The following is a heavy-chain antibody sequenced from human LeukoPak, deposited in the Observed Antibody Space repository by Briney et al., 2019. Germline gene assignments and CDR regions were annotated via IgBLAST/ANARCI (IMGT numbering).Heavy chain of an antibody. J-gene: IGHJ4*02. V-gene: IGHV4-61*08. CDR1: GGSISSGGFY. CDR2: IYYSGST. CDR3: ARRHYDILTGYPFDY. D-gene: IGHD3-9*01. Sequence: SETLSLTCTVSGGSISSGGFYWSWIRQPPGKGLEWIGYIYYSGSTNYNPSLKSRVTISVDTSKNQFSLKLSSVTAADTAVYYCARRHYDILTGYPFDYWGQGTLVTVSS.